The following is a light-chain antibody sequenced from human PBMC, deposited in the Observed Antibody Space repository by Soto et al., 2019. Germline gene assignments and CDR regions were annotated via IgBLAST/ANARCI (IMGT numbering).Light chain of an antibody. V-gene: IGLV1-40*01. J-gene: IGLJ1*01. CDR2: ANI. Sequence: QSVLTQPPSVSGAPGQRVTISCTGSSSNIGAGYDVHWYQQRPGAAPKLLISANISRPSGVPDRFSGSKSGTSASLAITGLLADDEGDYYCQSYDSTLSARYVFGTGTKLTVL. CDR1: SSNIGAGYD. CDR3: QSYDSTLSARYV.